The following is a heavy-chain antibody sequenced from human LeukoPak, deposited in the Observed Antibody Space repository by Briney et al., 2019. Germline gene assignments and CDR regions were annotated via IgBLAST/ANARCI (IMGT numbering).Heavy chain of an antibody. J-gene: IGHJ6*02. CDR1: GGTFRTYV. D-gene: IGHD4-17*01. CDR3: ATHYGDPTNHHYYYGMDV. CDR2: IIPMFGAP. V-gene: IGHV1-69*13. Sequence: GASVKVSCKASGGTFRTYVFSWVRQAPGQGLEWMGGIIPMFGAPNYAQRFQDRVTITADESTSTSYMELSSLRSADTAVYYCATHYGDPTNHHYYYGMDVWGQGTTVTVSS.